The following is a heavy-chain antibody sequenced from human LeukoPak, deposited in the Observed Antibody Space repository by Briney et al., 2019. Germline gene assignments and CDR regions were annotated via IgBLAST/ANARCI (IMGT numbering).Heavy chain of an antibody. D-gene: IGHD1-14*01. J-gene: IGHJ4*02. V-gene: IGHV4-31*03. Sequence: PSQTLSLTCTVSGGSISNGGYYWSWIRQHPGKGLEWIGYIYDSGTTYYNPALQSRVTISVDMSDNHFSLKMRSMTAADTAVYFCARGGDRRGFDYWGQGTLVTVSS. CDR2: IYDSGTT. CDR1: GGSISNGGYY. CDR3: ARGGDRRGFDY.